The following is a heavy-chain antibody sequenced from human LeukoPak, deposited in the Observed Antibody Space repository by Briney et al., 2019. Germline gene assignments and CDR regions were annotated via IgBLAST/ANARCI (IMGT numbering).Heavy chain of an antibody. Sequence: GGSLRLSCATSDFTFRDYAMTWVRQAPGKGLEWVASINPDGIKRYSSDSVKGRFTISRDNARNSLYLQMDSLRVEDTAFYYCARDLAFSRLDYWGQGVLVTVSS. V-gene: IGHV3-7*01. J-gene: IGHJ4*02. CDR1: DFTFRDYA. D-gene: IGHD2/OR15-2a*01. CDR2: INPDGIKR. CDR3: ARDLAFSRLDY.